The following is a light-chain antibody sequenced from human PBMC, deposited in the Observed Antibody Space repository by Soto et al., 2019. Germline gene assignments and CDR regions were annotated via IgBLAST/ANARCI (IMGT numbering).Light chain of an antibody. V-gene: IGKV1-9*01. J-gene: IGKJ4*01. CDR3: QQLSSYPVT. CDR2: AAS. CDR1: QSIATY. Sequence: PFPSFLSAFGRGIVTLLCRASQSIATYFAWYQQKPGKAPRLLIYAASTMQSGVPARFSGSGSGTNFTLTISSLQPEDFATYYCQQLSSYPVTFGRGTKLAI.